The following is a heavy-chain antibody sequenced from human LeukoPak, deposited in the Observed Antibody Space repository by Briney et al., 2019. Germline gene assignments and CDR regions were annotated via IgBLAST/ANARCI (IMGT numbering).Heavy chain of an antibody. CDR1: GGTFSSYA. V-gene: IGHV1-69*05. D-gene: IGHD4-17*01. Sequence: SVKVSCKASGGTFSSYAISWVRQAPGQGLEWMGGIIPIFGTANYAQKFQGRVTITTDESTSTAYMELSSLRSEDTAVYYCARTQSYGDYYYYYYYMDVWGKGTTVTVSS. CDR3: ARTQSYGDYYYYYYYMDV. J-gene: IGHJ6*03. CDR2: IIPIFGTA.